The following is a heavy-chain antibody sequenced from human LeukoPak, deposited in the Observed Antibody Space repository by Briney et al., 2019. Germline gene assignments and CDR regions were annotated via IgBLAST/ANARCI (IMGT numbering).Heavy chain of an antibody. D-gene: IGHD2-21*01. Sequence: SGGSLRLSCAASGFTVTSNYMSWVRQAPGRGLEWVSVIYNGGSTYYADSVKGRFTISRDKSKNTLCLQMDSLRAEDTAVYYCARSRGVVSDIWGQGTMVTVSS. J-gene: IGHJ3*02. V-gene: IGHV3-53*01. CDR2: IYNGGST. CDR3: ARSRGVVSDI. CDR1: GFTVTSNY.